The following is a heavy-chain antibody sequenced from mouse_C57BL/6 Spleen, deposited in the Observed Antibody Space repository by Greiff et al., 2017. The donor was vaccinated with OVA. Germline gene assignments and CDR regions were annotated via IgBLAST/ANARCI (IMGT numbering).Heavy chain of an antibody. J-gene: IGHJ3*01. CDR3: ARRWFLAPVSY. CDR2: INPGSGGT. Sequence: QVQLQQSGAELVRPGTSVKVSCKASGYTFTNYLIEWVKQRPGQGLEWIGVINPGSGGTNYNEKFKGKATLTADKSSSTSYMQLSSLTSEVSSVYFCARRWFLAPVSYWGQGALVTASA. D-gene: IGHD2-3*01. CDR1: GYTFTNYL. V-gene: IGHV1-54*01.